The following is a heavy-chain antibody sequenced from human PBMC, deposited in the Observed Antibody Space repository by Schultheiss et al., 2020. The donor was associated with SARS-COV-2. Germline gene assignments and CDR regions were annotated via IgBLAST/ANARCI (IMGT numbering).Heavy chain of an antibody. CDR2: INPSGGST. J-gene: IGHJ3*02. Sequence: ASVKVSCKAFGYAFTSSYIHWVRQAPGQGLEWMGIINPSGGSTTYAQRFQGRITMTRDTSTSTVYMELSSLRSEDTAMYYCARTISEYDTFDIWGQGTEVTVSS. CDR1: GYAFTSSY. V-gene: IGHV1-46*01. CDR3: ARTISEYDTFDI. D-gene: IGHD2/OR15-2a*01.